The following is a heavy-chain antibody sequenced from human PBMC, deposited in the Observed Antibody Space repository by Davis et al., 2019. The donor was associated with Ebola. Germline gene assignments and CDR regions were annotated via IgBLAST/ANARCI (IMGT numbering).Heavy chain of an antibody. CDR3: ARGGSSGPFDY. CDR1: GGSVSSGGYY. V-gene: IGHV4-61*08. J-gene: IGHJ4*02. D-gene: IGHD6-19*01. CDR2: IYYSGST. Sequence: MPSETLSLTCTVDGGSVSSGGYYWNWIRQPPGKGLEWIGFIYYSGSTDYSPSFRGRVTISLDTSKNQFSLRLSSVTAADTAVYYCARGGSSGPFDYWGQGALVTVSS.